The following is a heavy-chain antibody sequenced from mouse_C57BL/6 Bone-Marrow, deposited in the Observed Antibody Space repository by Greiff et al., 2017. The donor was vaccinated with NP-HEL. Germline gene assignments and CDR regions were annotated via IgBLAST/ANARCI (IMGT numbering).Heavy chain of an antibody. CDR3: AKVHDGYYSYYAMDY. D-gene: IGHD2-3*01. J-gene: IGHJ4*01. CDR2: IFPGSGST. Sequence: VQLQQSGPELVKPGASVKISCKASGYTFTDYYINWVKQRPGQGLEWIGWIFPGSGSTYYNEKFKSKATLTVDKSSSTAYMLLSSLTSEDSAVYFCAKVHDGYYSYYAMDYWGQGTSVTVSS. V-gene: IGHV1-75*01. CDR1: GYTFTDYY.